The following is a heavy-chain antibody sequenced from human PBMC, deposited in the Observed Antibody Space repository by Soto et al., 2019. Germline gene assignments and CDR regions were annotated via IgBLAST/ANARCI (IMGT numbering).Heavy chain of an antibody. D-gene: IGHD6-13*01. CDR2: ISAFKGNT. CDR1: GYTFTSYG. Sequence: GASVKVSCKSSGYTFTSYGISCVRQAPGQGLEWMGWISAFKGNTNYAQKLQGRVTMTTDTSTRTAYMELRSLRSDDTAVYYCARGGSSRYGVDSWGQGTLVTVSS. V-gene: IGHV1-18*01. J-gene: IGHJ4*02. CDR3: ARGGSSRYGVDS.